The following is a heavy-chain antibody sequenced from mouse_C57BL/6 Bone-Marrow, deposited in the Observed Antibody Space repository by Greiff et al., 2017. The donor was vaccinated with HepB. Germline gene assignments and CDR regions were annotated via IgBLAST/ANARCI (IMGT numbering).Heavy chain of an antibody. J-gene: IGHJ2*01. CDR1: GYTFTSYW. CDR2: IHPNSGST. CDR3: ARDDGYYGYFDY. D-gene: IGHD2-3*01. Sequence: QVQLQQPGAELVKPGASVKLSCKASGYTFTSYWMHWVKQRPGQGLEWIGMIHPNSGSTNYNEKFKSKATLTVDKSSSTAYMQLGSLTSEDSAVYYCARDDGYYGYFDYWGQGTTLTDSS. V-gene: IGHV1-64*01.